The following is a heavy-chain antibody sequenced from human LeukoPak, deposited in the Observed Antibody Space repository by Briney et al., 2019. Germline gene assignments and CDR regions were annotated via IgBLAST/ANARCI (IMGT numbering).Heavy chain of an antibody. V-gene: IGHV1-46*01. CDR1: GYTFVGYF. D-gene: IGHD3-3*01. Sequence: GASVKVSCKASGYTFVGYFMHWVRQAPGQGLEWMGIINPSGGSTSYAQKFQGRVTITADESTSTAYMELSSLRSEDTAVYYCARTNSPRVYDFWSGSLDYWGQGTLVTVSS. CDR3: ARTNSPRVYDFWSGSLDY. J-gene: IGHJ4*02. CDR2: INPSGGST.